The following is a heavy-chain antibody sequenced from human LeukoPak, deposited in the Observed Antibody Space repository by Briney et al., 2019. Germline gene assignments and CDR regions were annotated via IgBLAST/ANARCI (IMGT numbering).Heavy chain of an antibody. Sequence: PSETLPLTCTVSGGSISSYYWSWIRQPSGKGLEWIGYIYYSGSTNYNPSLKSRVTISVDTSKNQFSLKLSSVPAADTAVYYCARVGPRESSGWYLGFDYWGQGTLVTVSS. CDR3: ARVGPRESSGWYLGFDY. CDR2: IYYSGST. V-gene: IGHV4-59*01. J-gene: IGHJ4*02. CDR1: GGSISSYY. D-gene: IGHD6-19*01.